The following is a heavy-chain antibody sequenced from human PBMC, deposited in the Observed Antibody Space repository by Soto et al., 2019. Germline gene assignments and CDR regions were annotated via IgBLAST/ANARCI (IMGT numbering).Heavy chain of an antibody. CDR1: GFTFSSYW. J-gene: IGHJ4*02. CDR3: AKDLSWGQCDY. D-gene: IGHD3-16*01. Sequence: EEQLVESGGGLVQPGGSLRLSCAASGFTFSSYWMHWVRQDPLKGLVWVSSIRSDGTATQYADSVKGRFTVSRDNAKNTVYLQMNSLRAEDTAVYYCAKDLSWGQCDYWGQGTLVTVSS. V-gene: IGHV3-74*03. CDR2: IRSDGTAT.